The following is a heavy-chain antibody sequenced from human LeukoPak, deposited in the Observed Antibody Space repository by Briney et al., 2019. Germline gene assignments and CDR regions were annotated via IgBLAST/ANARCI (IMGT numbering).Heavy chain of an antibody. CDR1: GGSISSGSYY. Sequence: SQTLSLTCTVSGGSISSGSYYWSWIRQPAGPGLEYIARMYTSGSTNYNPSLKSRVTISVDTSKNQFSLKLSSVTAADTAVYYCARGYDGSGYYYRNWYFDLWGRGTLVTVSS. D-gene: IGHD3-22*01. CDR2: MYTSGST. CDR3: ARGYDGSGYYYRNWYFDL. V-gene: IGHV4-61*02. J-gene: IGHJ2*01.